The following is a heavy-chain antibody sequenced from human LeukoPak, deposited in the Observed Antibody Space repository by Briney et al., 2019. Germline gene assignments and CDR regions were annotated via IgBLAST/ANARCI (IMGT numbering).Heavy chain of an antibody. CDR3: ARMYDRSGYYYPFDY. CDR1: GGSISSYY. V-gene: IGHV4-59*08. D-gene: IGHD3-22*01. CDR2: IYYSGST. Sequence: SETLSLTCTVSGGSISSYYWSWIRQPPGKGLEWIGYIYYSGSTNYNPSLKSRVTISVDTSKNHFSLKLTSVTAADAAVYYCARMYDRSGYYYPFDYWGQGTLVTVSS. J-gene: IGHJ4*02.